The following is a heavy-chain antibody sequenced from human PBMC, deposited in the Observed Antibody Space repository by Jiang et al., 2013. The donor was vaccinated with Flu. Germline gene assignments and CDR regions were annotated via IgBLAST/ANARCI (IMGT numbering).Heavy chain of an antibody. CDR3: ARQGIGYCSGGSCYPLYYFDY. CDR1: GGSISSSSYY. CDR2: IYYSGST. Sequence: LLKPSETLSLTCTVSGGSISSSSYYWGWIRQPPGRGLEWIGSIYYSGSTYYNPSLKSRVTISVDTSKNQFSLKLSSVTAADTAVYYCARQGIGYCSGGSCYPLYYFDYWGQGTLVTVSS. V-gene: IGHV4-39*01. D-gene: IGHD2-15*01. J-gene: IGHJ4*02.